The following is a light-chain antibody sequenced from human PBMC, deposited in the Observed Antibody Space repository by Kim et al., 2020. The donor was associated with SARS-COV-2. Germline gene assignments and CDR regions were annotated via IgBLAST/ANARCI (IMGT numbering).Light chain of an antibody. J-gene: IGKJ4*01. Sequence: EIVLTQSPATLPLSPGERATLSCRASQSISPYLAWYHQKPGQAPRLLIYDASNRATGIPARFSGSGSGTDFTLTINSLEPEDFAVYYCQQRSNWPLTFGGGTKVDIK. CDR3: QQRSNWPLT. CDR2: DAS. CDR1: QSISPY. V-gene: IGKV3-11*01.